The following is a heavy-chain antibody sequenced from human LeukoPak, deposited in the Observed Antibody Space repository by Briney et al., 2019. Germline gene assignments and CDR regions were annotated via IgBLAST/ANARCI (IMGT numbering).Heavy chain of an antibody. D-gene: IGHD5-12*01. CDR2: ISSSSSYI. CDR1: GFTFSSYS. V-gene: IGHV3-21*01. Sequence: PGGSLRLSCAASGFTFSSYSMNWVRQAPGKGLEWVSSISSSSSYIYYADSVKGRFTISRDNAKNSLYLQMNSLRAEDTAVYYRARDLDGYNEYYFDYWGQGTLVTVSS. CDR3: ARDLDGYNEYYFDY. J-gene: IGHJ4*02.